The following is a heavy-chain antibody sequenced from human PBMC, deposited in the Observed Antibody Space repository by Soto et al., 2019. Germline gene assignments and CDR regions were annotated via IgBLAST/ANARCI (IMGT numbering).Heavy chain of an antibody. Sequence: SVKVSCKASGGTFSSYAISWARQAPGQGLEWMGGIIPIFGTANYAQKFQGRVTITADESTSTAYMELSSLRSEDTAVYYCASCYYGSGSYGLNYYYYGMDVWGQGTTVTVSS. V-gene: IGHV1-69*13. J-gene: IGHJ6*02. CDR1: GGTFSSYA. CDR2: IIPIFGTA. CDR3: ASCYYGSGSYGLNYYYYGMDV. D-gene: IGHD3-10*01.